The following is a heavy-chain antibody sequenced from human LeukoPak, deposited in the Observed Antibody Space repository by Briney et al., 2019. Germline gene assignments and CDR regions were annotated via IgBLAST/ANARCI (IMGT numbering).Heavy chain of an antibody. D-gene: IGHD3-10*01. CDR1: GFTFSSYA. CDR2: ISGSGGST. CDR3: AGHLPWFGEPQGFDY. Sequence: PGGSLRLSCAASGFTFSSYAMSWVRQAPGKGLEWVSAISGSGGSTYYADSVKGRFTISRDNSKNTLYLQMNSLRAEDTAVYYCAGHLPWFGEPQGFDYWGQGTLVTVSS. J-gene: IGHJ4*02. V-gene: IGHV3-23*01.